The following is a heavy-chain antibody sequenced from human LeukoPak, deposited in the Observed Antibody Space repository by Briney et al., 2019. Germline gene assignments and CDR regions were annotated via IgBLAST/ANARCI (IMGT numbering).Heavy chain of an antibody. D-gene: IGHD3-10*01. CDR2: INPNSGGP. CDR3: ASGAKITMVRGVVITLQDY. Sequence: ASVTVSCKASGYTFTGYYMHWVRQAPGQGLEWMGWINPNSGGPTYAQTFQGRVTMTRDTSISTAYMELSRLRSDDTAVYYCASGAKITMVRGVVITLQDYWGQGTLVTVSS. V-gene: IGHV1-2*02. J-gene: IGHJ4*02. CDR1: GYTFTGYY.